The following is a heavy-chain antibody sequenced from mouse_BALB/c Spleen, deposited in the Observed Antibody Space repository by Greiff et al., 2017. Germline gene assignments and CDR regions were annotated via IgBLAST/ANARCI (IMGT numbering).Heavy chain of an antibody. J-gene: IGHJ2*01. D-gene: IGHD1-1*01. CDR3: ARNPPITTVVAWYFDY. CDR1: GYSFTGYY. V-gene: IGHV1-31*01. CDR2: INPYNGAT. Sequence: EVQLQQSGPELVKPGASVKISCKASGYSFTGYYMHWVKQSHVKSLEWIGRINPYNGATSYNQNFKDKASLTVDKSSSTAYMELHSLTSEDSAVYYCARNPPITTVVAWYFDYWGQGTTLTVSS.